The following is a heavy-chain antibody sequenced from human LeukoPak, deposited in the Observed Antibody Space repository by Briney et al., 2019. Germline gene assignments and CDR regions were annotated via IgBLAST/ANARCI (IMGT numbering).Heavy chain of an antibody. J-gene: IGHJ4*02. Sequence: SETLSLTCAVSGYSISSGYYWGWIRQPPGKGLEWIANIYHNGIAYYNPSLKSRVTISVNTSKNQASLKLNSVSAADTAVYYCARHIGSYYVDYWGQGTLVTVSS. CDR3: ARHIGSYYVDY. CDR2: IYHNGIA. CDR1: GYSISSGYY. V-gene: IGHV4-38-2*01. D-gene: IGHD1-26*01.